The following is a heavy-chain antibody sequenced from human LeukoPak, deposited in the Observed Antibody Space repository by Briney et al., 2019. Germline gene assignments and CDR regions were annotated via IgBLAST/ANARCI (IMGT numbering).Heavy chain of an antibody. Sequence: PGGSLRLSCAASGFTFSSYSMNWVRQAPGKGLEWVSSISSSSYIYYADSVKGRFTISRDNAKNSLYLQMNSLRAEDTAVYYCARDRELLLLNAFDIWGQGTMVTVSS. CDR3: ARDRELLLLNAFDI. CDR1: GFTFSSYS. J-gene: IGHJ3*02. V-gene: IGHV3-21*01. CDR2: ISSSSYI. D-gene: IGHD1-26*01.